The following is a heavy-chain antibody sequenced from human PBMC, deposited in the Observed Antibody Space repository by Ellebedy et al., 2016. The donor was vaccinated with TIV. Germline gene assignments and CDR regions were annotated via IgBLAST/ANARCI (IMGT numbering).Heavy chain of an antibody. J-gene: IGHJ4*02. Sequence: GESLKISCVASGFTFSNYALNWVRQAPGKGLEWVSGISGSGATTYYADSVRGRFTISRDNSRNTLYLQMSSLRAEDTAVYYCANSNRFDYRAPYDYWGQGTLVIISS. CDR3: ANSNRFDYRAPYDY. V-gene: IGHV3-23*01. D-gene: IGHD4-11*01. CDR1: GFTFSNYA. CDR2: ISGSGATT.